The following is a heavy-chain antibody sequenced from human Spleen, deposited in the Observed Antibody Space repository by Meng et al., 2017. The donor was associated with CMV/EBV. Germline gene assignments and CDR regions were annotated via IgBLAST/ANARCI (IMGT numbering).Heavy chain of an antibody. Sequence: CACSGGSINSSNWWSWVRQPPGKGLEWIGEISHSGSTNYNPSLKSRVTISVDKSKNQFSLKLSSVTAADTAVYYCARIPPSSSLDYWGQGILVTVSS. CDR1: GGSINSSNW. CDR3: ARIPPSSSLDY. D-gene: IGHD6-6*01. V-gene: IGHV4-4*02. J-gene: IGHJ4*02. CDR2: ISHSGST.